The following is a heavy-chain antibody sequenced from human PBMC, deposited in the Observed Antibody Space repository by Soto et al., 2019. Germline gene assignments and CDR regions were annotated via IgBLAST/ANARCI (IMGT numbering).Heavy chain of an antibody. CDR1: GYTFTSYG. CDR2: ISAYNGNT. J-gene: IGHJ6*02. CDR3: AREFEGYCSGGSCYAQGYGMDV. D-gene: IGHD2-15*01. V-gene: IGHV1-18*04. Sequence: QVQLVQSGAEVKKPGASVKVSCKASGYTFTSYGISWVRQAPGQGLEWMGWISAYNGNTNYAQKVQGRVTMTTDTSTSTAYMELRSLRSDDTAVYYCAREFEGYCSGGSCYAQGYGMDVWGQGTTVTVSS.